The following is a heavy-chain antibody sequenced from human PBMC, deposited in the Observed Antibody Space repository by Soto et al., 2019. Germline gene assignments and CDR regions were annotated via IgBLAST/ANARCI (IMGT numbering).Heavy chain of an antibody. D-gene: IGHD6-13*01. J-gene: IGHJ4*02. Sequence: GGSLRLSCTASGFTFGDYAMSWVRQAPGKGLEWVGFIRSKAYGGTTEYAASVKGRFTISRDDSKSIAYLQMNSLKTEDTAVYYCTRDRVGYSSSWYGFFDYWGQGTLVTVSS. CDR1: GFTFGDYA. CDR3: TRDRVGYSSSWYGFFDY. V-gene: IGHV3-49*04. CDR2: IRSKAYGGTT.